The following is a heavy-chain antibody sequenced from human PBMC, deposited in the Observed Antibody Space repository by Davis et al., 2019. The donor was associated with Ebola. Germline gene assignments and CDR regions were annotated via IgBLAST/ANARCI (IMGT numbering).Heavy chain of an antibody. Sequence: GGSLRLSCAASGFSFSDYGMHWVRQAPGKGLEWVAVIWYDGSNKYYADSMKGRFTISRDNSENTLYLQMNSLRVEDTAVYYCARDPGGTNRHFDYWGQGTLVTVSS. CDR1: GFSFSDYG. CDR2: IWYDGSNK. CDR3: ARDPGGTNRHFDY. D-gene: IGHD2-8*02. J-gene: IGHJ4*02. V-gene: IGHV3-33*01.